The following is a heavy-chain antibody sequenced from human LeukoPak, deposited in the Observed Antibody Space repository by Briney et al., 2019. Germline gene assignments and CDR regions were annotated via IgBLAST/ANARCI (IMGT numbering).Heavy chain of an antibody. CDR3: AKATPYYYGSGSYYTGAYYYYGMDV. J-gene: IGHJ6*04. V-gene: IGHV3-30*18. CDR1: GFTFSSYS. CDR2: ISYDGSNK. D-gene: IGHD3-10*01. Sequence: GRSLRLSCAASGFTFSSYSMHWVRQAPGKGLEWVAVISYDGSNKYYADSVKGRFTISRDNSKNTLYLQMNSLRAEDTAVYYCAKATPYYYGSGSYYTGAYYYYGMDVWGKGTTVTVSS.